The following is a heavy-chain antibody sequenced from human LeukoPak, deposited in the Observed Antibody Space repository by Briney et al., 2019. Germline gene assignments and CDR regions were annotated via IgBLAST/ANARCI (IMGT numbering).Heavy chain of an antibody. CDR3: ARSFGKYYYYYGMDV. V-gene: IGHV4-59*12. J-gene: IGHJ6*02. CDR1: GGSISSYY. D-gene: IGHD3-10*01. Sequence: PSETLSLTCTVSGGSISSYYWSWIRQPPGKGLEWIGYIYYSGSTNYNPSLKSRVTISVDTSKNQFSLKLSSVTAADTAVYYCARSFGKYYYYYGMDVWGQGTTVTVSS. CDR2: IYYSGST.